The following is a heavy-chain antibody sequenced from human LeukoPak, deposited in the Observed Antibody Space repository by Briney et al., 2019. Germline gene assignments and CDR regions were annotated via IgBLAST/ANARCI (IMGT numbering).Heavy chain of an antibody. CDR2: ISSRNSYI. V-gene: IGHV3-21*06. D-gene: IGHD1-1*01. Sequence: GGSLRLSCAASGFSFDVFTMNWVRQTPGEELEWVSSISSRNSYIHYRDSVKGRFTISRDNGNHSLFLQMNSLRPEDTAVYFCVRKQLGSTFDVWGQGAMVTVSS. CDR3: VRKQLGSTFDV. J-gene: IGHJ3*01. CDR1: GFSFDVFT.